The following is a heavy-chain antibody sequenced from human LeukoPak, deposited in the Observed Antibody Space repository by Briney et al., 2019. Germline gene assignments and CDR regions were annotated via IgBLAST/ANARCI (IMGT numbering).Heavy chain of an antibody. CDR1: GFIVSSNY. J-gene: IGHJ4*02. CDR2: IYSGGST. Sequence: GGSLRLSCAASGFIVSSNYMSWVRQAPGKGLEWVSVIYSGGSTYYADSVKGRFTISRDNSKNTLYLQMNSLRAEDTAVYYCARDHKSGSYFKVRYPDYWGQGTLVTVSS. CDR3: ARDHKSGSYFKVRYPDY. V-gene: IGHV3-53*01. D-gene: IGHD1-26*01.